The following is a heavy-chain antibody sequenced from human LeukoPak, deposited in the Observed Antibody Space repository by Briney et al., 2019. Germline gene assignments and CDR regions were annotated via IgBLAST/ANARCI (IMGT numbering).Heavy chain of an antibody. V-gene: IGHV4-4*07. CDR2: IHTSGST. Sequence: SETLSLTCTVSGGSISSYYWNWIRQPAGKGLEWIGRIHTSGSTNYNPSLKSRVTISLDKSKNQFSLKLSSVTAADTAVYYCAREDSYYDTSSFDIWGQGTMVTVSS. CDR3: AREDSYYDTSSFDI. J-gene: IGHJ3*02. D-gene: IGHD3-10*01. CDR1: GGSISSYY.